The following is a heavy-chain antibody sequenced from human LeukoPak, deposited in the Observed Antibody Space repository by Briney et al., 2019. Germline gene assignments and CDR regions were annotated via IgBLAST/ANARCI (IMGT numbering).Heavy chain of an antibody. CDR1: GGSFSGYY. V-gene: IGHV4-34*01. J-gene: IGHJ6*02. CDR3: ARGTEDGMDV. Sequence: SETLSLTCAVYGGSFSGYYWSWIRQPPGKGLEWIGEINHSGSTNYNPSLKSRVTISVDTSKNQFSLKLSSVTAADTAVYYCARGTEDGMDVWGQGTTDTVSS. CDR2: INHSGST.